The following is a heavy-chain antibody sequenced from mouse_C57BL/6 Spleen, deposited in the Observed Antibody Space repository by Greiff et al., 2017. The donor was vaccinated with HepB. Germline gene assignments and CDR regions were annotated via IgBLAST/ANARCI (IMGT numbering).Heavy chain of an antibody. D-gene: IGHD4-1*01. V-gene: IGHV1-81*01. Sequence: VQLQQSGAELARPGASVKLSCKASGYTFTSYGISWVKQRPGQGLEWIGEIYPRSGNTYYNEKFKGKATLTADKSSSTAYMELRSLTSEDSAVYFCARSGSFDDWGQGTTLTAAS. CDR1: GYTFTSYG. CDR2: IYPRSGNT. CDR3: ARSGSFDD. J-gene: IGHJ2*01.